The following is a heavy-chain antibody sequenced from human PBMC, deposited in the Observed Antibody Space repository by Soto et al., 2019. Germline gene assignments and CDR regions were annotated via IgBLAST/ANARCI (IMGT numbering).Heavy chain of an antibody. CDR1: GGTFSSYA. D-gene: IGHD6-6*01. J-gene: IGHJ4*02. Sequence: SVKVFCKASGGTFSSYAISWVRQAPGQGLEWMGGIIPIFGTANYAQKFQGRVTITADESTSTAYMELSSLRSEDTAVYYCATSRYSSSSRKILYYFDYWGQGTLVTVSS. V-gene: IGHV1-69*13. CDR3: ATSRYSSSSRKILYYFDY. CDR2: IIPIFGTA.